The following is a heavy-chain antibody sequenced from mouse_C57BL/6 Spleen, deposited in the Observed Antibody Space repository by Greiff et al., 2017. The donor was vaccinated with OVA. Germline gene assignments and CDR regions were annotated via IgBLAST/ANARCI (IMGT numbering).Heavy chain of an antibody. J-gene: IGHJ2*01. CDR1: GYTFTSYW. V-gene: IGHV1-69*01. CDR3: ARDTTVRYFDY. D-gene: IGHD1-1*01. CDR2: IDPSNSYT. Sequence: QVQLQQPGAELVMPGASVKLSCKASGYTFTSYWMHWVKQRPGQGLEWIGEIDPSNSYTNYNQKFKGKSTLTVDKSSSTAYMQLSSLTSEDSAVYYCARDTTVRYFDYWGQGTTLTVSS.